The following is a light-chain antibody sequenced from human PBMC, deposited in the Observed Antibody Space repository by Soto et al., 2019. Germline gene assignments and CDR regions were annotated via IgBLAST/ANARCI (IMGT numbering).Light chain of an antibody. CDR1: QSVGNN. J-gene: IGKJ1*01. Sequence: EIVMTQSPATLSVSPGERTTLSCMASQSVGNNLAWYQQKPGQAPRLLIYGAYTRATGIPARFSGSGSGTDFTLTISRLQSEDFAVYYCQHYHCCPPMTFGQGTKVE. CDR2: GAY. CDR3: QHYHCCPPMT. V-gene: IGKV3-15*01.